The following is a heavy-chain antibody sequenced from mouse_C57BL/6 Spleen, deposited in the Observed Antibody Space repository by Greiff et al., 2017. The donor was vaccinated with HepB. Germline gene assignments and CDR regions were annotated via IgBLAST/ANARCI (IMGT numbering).Heavy chain of an antibody. CDR3: ARSNLLWGYFDY. CDR1: GFTFSDYY. D-gene: IGHD2-1*01. CDR2: INYDGSST. Sequence: EVKLMESEGGLVQPGSSMKLSCTASGFTFSDYYMAWVRQVPEKGLEWVANINYDGSSTYYLDSLKSRFIISRDNAKNILYLQMSSLKSEDTATYYCARSNLLWGYFDYWGQGTTLTVSS. J-gene: IGHJ2*01. V-gene: IGHV5-16*01.